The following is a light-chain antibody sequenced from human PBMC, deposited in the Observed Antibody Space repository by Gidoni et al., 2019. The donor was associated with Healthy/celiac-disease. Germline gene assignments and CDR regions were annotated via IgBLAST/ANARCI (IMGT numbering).Light chain of an antibody. CDR2: YRSDSDK. CDR3: MVWHSSAWV. Sequence: QAVLTQPSSLSASPGTSASLTCTLRSDITVCIYRIYWYQQKPGSPPQYLLRYRSDSDKQQGSGVPSRFSGSRDASANAGILLISGLQSEDEADYYCMVWHSSAWVFGGGTKLTVL. CDR1: SDITVCIYR. V-gene: IGLV5-45*02. J-gene: IGLJ3*02.